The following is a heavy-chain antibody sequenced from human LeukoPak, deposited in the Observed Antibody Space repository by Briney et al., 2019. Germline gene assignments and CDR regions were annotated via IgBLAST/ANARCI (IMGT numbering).Heavy chain of an antibody. CDR2: ISGSGGST. V-gene: IGHV3-23*01. CDR1: GFTFSSYA. D-gene: IGHD3-10*01. J-gene: IGHJ4*02. Sequence: GGSLRLSCAASGFTFSSYAMSWVRQAPGKGLEWVSAISGSGGSTYYADSVKGRFTISRDNSKNTLYLQMNSLRAEDTAVYYCAKDRTLYGSGTPKRFEYWGQGTLVTVPS. CDR3: AKDRTLYGSGTPKRFEY.